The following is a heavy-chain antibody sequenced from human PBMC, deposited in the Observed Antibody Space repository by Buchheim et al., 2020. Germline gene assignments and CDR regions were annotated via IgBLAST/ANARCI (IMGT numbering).Heavy chain of an antibody. Sequence: EVQLLESGGGLVQPGGSLRLSCAASGFTFSSYAMSWVRQAPGKGLEWVSAISGSGGSTYYADSVKGRFTISRANSKNPLYLQMNSLRAEDTAVYYCAKNLLKTYYYDSSGYSDYWGQGTL. CDR1: GFTFSSYA. J-gene: IGHJ4*02. CDR2: ISGSGGST. V-gene: IGHV3-23*01. CDR3: AKNLLKTYYYDSSGYSDY. D-gene: IGHD3-22*01.